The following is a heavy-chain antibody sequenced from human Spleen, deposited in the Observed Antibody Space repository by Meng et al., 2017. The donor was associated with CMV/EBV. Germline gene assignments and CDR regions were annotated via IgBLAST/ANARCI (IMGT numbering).Heavy chain of an antibody. V-gene: IGHV3-48*03. D-gene: IGHD6-19*01. J-gene: IGHJ4*02. CDR1: GFTFSSYE. Sequence: GGSLRLSCTASGFTFSSYEMNWVRQAPGKGLEWVAYVSRSGTVIYYADSVKGRFIISRDNAQKTLHLQMSSLRAGDTAVYYCARDGGWYYFDYWGQGTLVTVSS. CDR3: ARDGGWYYFDY. CDR2: VSRSGTVI.